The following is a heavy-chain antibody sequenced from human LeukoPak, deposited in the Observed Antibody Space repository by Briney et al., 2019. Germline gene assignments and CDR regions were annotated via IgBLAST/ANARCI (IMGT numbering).Heavy chain of an antibody. CDR3: ARDNHPSYENPWFDP. J-gene: IGHJ5*02. CDR2: INPSGGST. Sequence: ASVKVSCKASGYTFTSYYMHWVRQAPGQGLEWMGVINPSGGSTSYAQKFQGRVTMTRDTSTSTVYMELSSLRSEDTAVYYCARDNHPSYENPWFDPWGQGTLVTVSS. D-gene: IGHD5-18*01. CDR1: GYTFTSYY. V-gene: IGHV1-46*01.